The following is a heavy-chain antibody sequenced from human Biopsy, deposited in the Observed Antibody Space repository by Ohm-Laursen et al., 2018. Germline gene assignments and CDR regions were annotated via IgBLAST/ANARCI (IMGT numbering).Heavy chain of an antibody. CDR3: VRGVDYYDPYHYYALDV. Sequence: TLSLTCAVYGESFNGYYWSWIRQTPGKGLEWIGEINHSGRTNYNSPLKSRVTISEDTSKNQFPLKVRSVTAADTAVYYCVRGVDYYDPYHYYALDVWGQGTTVTVSS. CDR2: INHSGRT. J-gene: IGHJ6*02. D-gene: IGHD3-22*01. CDR1: GESFNGYY. V-gene: IGHV4-34*01.